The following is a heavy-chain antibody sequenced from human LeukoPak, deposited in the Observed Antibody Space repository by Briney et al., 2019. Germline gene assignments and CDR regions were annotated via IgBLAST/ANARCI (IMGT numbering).Heavy chain of an antibody. CDR1: GYTFTSYY. CDR3: ARDSYDILTGYYVADDY. V-gene: IGHV1-46*01. J-gene: IGHJ4*02. Sequence: ASVKVSCKASGYTFTSYYMHWVRQAPGQGLEWMGIINPSGGSTSYAQKFQGRVTMTRDTSTSTAYMELSRLRSDDTAVYYCARDSYDILTGYYVADDYWGQGTLVTVSS. CDR2: INPSGGST. D-gene: IGHD3-9*01.